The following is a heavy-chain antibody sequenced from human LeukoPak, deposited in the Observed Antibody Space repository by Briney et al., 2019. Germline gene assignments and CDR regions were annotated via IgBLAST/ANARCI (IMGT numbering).Heavy chain of an antibody. CDR2: INWNGGST. D-gene: IGHD3-10*02. V-gene: IGHV3-20*04. J-gene: IGHJ6*04. CDR1: GFTFDDYG. CDR3: AELGITMIGGV. Sequence: RSGGSLRLSCAASGFTFDDYGMSWVRQAPGKGLEWVSGINWNGGSTNYADSVKGRFTISRDNAKNSLYLQMNSLRAEDTAVYYCAELGITMIGGVWGKGTTVTISS.